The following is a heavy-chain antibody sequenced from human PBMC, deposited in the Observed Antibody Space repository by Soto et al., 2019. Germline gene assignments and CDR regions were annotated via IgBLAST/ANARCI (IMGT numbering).Heavy chain of an antibody. CDR3: ARAGGELGDYYYYMDV. V-gene: IGHV3-33*01. CDR2: IWYDGSSK. D-gene: IGHD3-10*01. Sequence: QVQLVASGGGVVQPWRSLRLSCAASGFTFSSYGMHWVRQAPGKGLEWVAVIWYDGSSKYYADSVKRGFTISRDNSKHTRYLQRNSLRAEDTAVYYCARAGGELGDYYYYMDVWGKGTTVTVSS. J-gene: IGHJ6*03. CDR1: GFTFSSYG.